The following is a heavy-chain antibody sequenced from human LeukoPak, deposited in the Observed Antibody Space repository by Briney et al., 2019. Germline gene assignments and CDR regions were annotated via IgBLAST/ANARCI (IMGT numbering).Heavy chain of an antibody. D-gene: IGHD4-17*01. CDR3: GRGRHGDYPPDF. J-gene: IGHJ4*02. V-gene: IGHV3-48*04. Sequence: GGSLRLSCAASGFTFTTYSMNWVRQAPGKGLEWVSYIGSSNATTHYADSVKGRFTISRDNAKSSLFLQMNSLRVEDTAVYYCGRGRHGDYPPDFWGQGTLVTVSS. CDR1: GFTFTTYS. CDR2: IGSSNATT.